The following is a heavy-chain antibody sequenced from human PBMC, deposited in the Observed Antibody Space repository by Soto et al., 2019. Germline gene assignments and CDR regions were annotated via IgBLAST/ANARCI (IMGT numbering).Heavy chain of an antibody. CDR2: IYYSGST. Sequence: PSETLSLTCTVSGGSISRYFWSWIRQPPGKGLEWIGYIYYSGSTNYNPSLKSRVTISVDTSKNQFSLKLSSVTAADTAVYYCVGFGDYYYYGMDVCGLGTTVTVSS. D-gene: IGHD3-10*01. CDR3: VGFGDYYYYGMDV. J-gene: IGHJ6*02. V-gene: IGHV4-59*08. CDR1: GGSISRYF.